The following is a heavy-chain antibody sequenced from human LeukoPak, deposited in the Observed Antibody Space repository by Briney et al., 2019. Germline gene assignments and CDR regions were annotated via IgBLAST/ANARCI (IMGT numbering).Heavy chain of an antibody. CDR2: INAGNGNT. CDR3: ARMGSGGYYNRVYFDY. CDR1: GYTFTSYA. Sequence: GASVKVSCKASGYTFTSYAMHWVRQAPGQRLEWMGWINAGNGNTKYSQKFQGRVTITRDTSASTAYMELSSLRSEDTAVYYCARMGSGGYYNRVYFDYWGQGTLVTVSS. J-gene: IGHJ4*02. D-gene: IGHD3-10*01. V-gene: IGHV1-3*01.